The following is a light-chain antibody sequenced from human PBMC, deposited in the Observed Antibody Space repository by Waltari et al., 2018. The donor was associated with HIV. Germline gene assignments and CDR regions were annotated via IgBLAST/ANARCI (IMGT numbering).Light chain of an antibody. CDR3: CSYAGTYTFVV. J-gene: IGLJ2*01. CDR2: HVS. Sequence: QSALTQPRSLSGSPGQSVTISCTGTSSDVGSYNYVSWSQHHPGKAPNLILYHVSERPSGVPDRFSGSKSGNTASLTISGLHAEDEADYYCCSYAGTYTFVVFGGGTKLTVL. CDR1: SSDVGSYNY. V-gene: IGLV2-11*01.